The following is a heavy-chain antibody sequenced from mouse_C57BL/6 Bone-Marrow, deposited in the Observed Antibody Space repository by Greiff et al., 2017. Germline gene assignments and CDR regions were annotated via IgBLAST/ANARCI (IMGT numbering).Heavy chain of an antibody. CDR3: ARQGITNCYYAMDY. V-gene: IGHV1-82*01. CDR1: GYAFSSSW. Sequence: QVQLQQSGPELVKPGASVKISCKASGYAFSSSWMNWVKPRPGKGLEWIGRIYPGDGDTNYNGKFKGKATLTADKSSSTAYMQLSSLTSEDSAVYFCARQGITNCYYAMDYWGQGTSVTVSS. D-gene: IGHD2-4*01. J-gene: IGHJ4*01. CDR2: IYPGDGDT.